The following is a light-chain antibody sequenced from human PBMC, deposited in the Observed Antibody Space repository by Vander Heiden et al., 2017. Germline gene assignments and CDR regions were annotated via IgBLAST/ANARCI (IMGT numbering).Light chain of an antibody. Sequence: SPSSLSATVGDRVNITCRASQSISSYLKWYQQKLGKAPKVLIYAASSLQSGVPSRFSGSGSGTEVILTISSLQPEDFATYYCQQSNRNPITFGEGTKVEMK. CDR2: AAS. CDR3: QQSNRNPIT. J-gene: IGKJ4*01. V-gene: IGKV1-39*01. CDR1: QSISSY.